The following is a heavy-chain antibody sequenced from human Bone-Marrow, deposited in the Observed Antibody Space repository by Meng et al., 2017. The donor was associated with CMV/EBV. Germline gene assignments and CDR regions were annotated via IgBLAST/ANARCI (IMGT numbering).Heavy chain of an antibody. V-gene: IGHV3-9*01. CDR3: AKAEYSSSGSFDY. D-gene: IGHD6-6*01. J-gene: IGHJ4*02. CDR2: ISWNSGSI. CDR1: GFTFDDYA. Sequence: GGSLRLSCAASGFTFDDYAMHWVRQAPGKGLEWVSGISWNSGSIGYADSVKGRFTISRDNAKNSLYLQMNSLRAEDTALYYCAKAEYSSSGSFDYWGQGTLVTVSS.